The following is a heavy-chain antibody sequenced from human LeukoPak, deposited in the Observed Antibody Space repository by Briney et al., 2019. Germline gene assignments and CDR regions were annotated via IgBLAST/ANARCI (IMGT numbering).Heavy chain of an antibody. CDR3: ARVLLEVGYCSSTSCYAQMRYYYYMDV. D-gene: IGHD2-2*01. Sequence: GGSLRLSCAASGFTFSSYWMSWVRQAPGKGLEWVANIKQDGSEKYYVDSVKGRFTISRDNAKNSLYLQMNSLRAEDTAVYYCARVLLEVGYCSSTSCYAQMRYYYYMDVWGKGTTVTVSS. V-gene: IGHV3-7*01. CDR2: IKQDGSEK. CDR1: GFTFSSYW. J-gene: IGHJ6*03.